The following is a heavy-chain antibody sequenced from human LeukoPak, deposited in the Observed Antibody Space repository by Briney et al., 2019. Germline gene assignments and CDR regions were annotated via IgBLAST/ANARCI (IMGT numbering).Heavy chain of an antibody. Sequence: GASVKVFCKASGGTFANYAISWVRKDPGQGLEWKGGIIPIFGTGHSAQKFQGRVTITADESTRTTHMELRSLRSDDTAVYYCAKGHDDFRQFDFWGQVALVTVSS. CDR2: IIPIFGTG. D-gene: IGHD3-3*01. J-gene: IGHJ4*02. CDR1: GGTFANYA. V-gene: IGHV1-69*13. CDR3: AKGHDDFRQFDF.